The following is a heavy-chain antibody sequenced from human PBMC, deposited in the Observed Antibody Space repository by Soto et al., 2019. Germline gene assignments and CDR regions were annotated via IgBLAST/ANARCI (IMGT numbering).Heavy chain of an antibody. V-gene: IGHV1-69*13. CDR3: ARGVITMVRGVPYYYYGMDV. J-gene: IGHJ6*02. CDR1: GGTFSSYA. D-gene: IGHD3-10*01. CDR2: IIPIFGTA. Sequence: SVKVSCKASGGTFSSYAISWVRQAPGQGLEWMGGIIPIFGTANYAQKFQGRVTITADESTSTAYMELSSLRSEDTAVYYCARGVITMVRGVPYYYYGMDVWGQGTKVTVSS.